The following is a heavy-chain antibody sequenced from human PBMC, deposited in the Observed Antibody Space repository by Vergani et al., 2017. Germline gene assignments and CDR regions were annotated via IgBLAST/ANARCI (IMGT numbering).Heavy chain of an antibody. V-gene: IGHV4-30-4*01. CDR2: IYYSGST. D-gene: IGHD4-11*01. J-gene: IGHJ6*03. Sequence: QVQLQESGPGLVKPSQTLSLTCTVSGGPISRGDYYWSWIRQPPGKGLEWIRYIYYSGSTFYNPSLKSRVTISVDTSKNQFSLKLSSVTAADMAVYYCARGLRYDYSNYARVYYYYYMDVWGKGTTVTVSS. CDR3: ARGLRYDYSNYARVYYYYYMDV. CDR1: GGPISRGDYY.